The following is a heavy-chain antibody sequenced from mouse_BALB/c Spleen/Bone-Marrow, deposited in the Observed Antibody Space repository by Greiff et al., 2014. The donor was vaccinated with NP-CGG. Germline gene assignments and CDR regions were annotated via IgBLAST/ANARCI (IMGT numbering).Heavy chain of an antibody. Sequence: EVQLQQSGPELVKPGASVKVSCKASGYSFTDYYMYWVKQSHGQSLEWIGYIDPYNGGTNYNQKFKGKATLTVDKSSSTAFMHLNSLTSEESAVYYGANYHSSGCAMDYWGQGTSVTVSS. CDR2: IDPYNGGT. D-gene: IGHD3-1*01. CDR3: ANYHSSGCAMDY. J-gene: IGHJ4*01. CDR1: GYSFTDYY. V-gene: IGHV1S135*01.